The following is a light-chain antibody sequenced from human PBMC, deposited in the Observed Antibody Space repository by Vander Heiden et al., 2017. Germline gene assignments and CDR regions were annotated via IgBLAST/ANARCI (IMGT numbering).Light chain of an antibody. J-gene: IGKJ2*01. CDR2: DAS. CDR1: QSISSL. CDR3: KQYNSDSLT. V-gene: IGKV1-5*01. Sequence: DIQMTQSPSTLSASVGDRVTITCRASQSISSLLAWYQQKPGKAPKLLIYDASSLESGVPARFSGSGSGTEFTLTISSLQPDDFATYYCKQYNSDSLTFGQGTKLEIK.